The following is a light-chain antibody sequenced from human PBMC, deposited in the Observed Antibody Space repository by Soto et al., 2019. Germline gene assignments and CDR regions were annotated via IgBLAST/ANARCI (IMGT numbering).Light chain of an antibody. CDR2: AAS. Sequence: DIQMTQSPSSLSASVGDRVTLTCRASESIDNYLNWYQQKPGKAPKLLIYAASSLQSGVPSRFSGSGSGTDFTLTISSLQPDDFATYYCQQIYNNPRTFGQGTKVDI. CDR1: ESIDNY. J-gene: IGKJ1*01. CDR3: QQIYNNPRT. V-gene: IGKV1-39*01.